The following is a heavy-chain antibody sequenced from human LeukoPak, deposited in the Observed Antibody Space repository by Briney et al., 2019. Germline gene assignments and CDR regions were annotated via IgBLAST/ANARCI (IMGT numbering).Heavy chain of an antibody. Sequence: GSLRLSCAASGFTFSSYEMNWVRQAPGKGLEWVSYISSSGSTIYYADSVKGRFTISRDNAKNSLYLQMNSLRAEDTAVYYCARKSEWYDWFDPWGQGTLVTVSS. CDR1: GFTFSSYE. D-gene: IGHD3-3*01. V-gene: IGHV3-48*03. J-gene: IGHJ5*02. CDR3: ARKSEWYDWFDP. CDR2: ISSSGSTI.